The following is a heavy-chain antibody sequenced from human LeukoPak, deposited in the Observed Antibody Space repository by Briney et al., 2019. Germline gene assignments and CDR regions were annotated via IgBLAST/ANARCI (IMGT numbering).Heavy chain of an antibody. D-gene: IGHD1-20*01. CDR1: GGTFSSYA. V-gene: IGHV1-69*05. CDR3: ARATHGITGTVLDY. CDR2: IIPIFGTA. J-gene: IGHJ4*02. Sequence: ASVKVSCKASGGTFSSYAISWVRQAPGQGLEWMGRIIPIFGTANYAQKFQGRVTITTDESTSTAYMELSSLRSEDTAAYYCARATHGITGTVLDYWGQGTLVTVSS.